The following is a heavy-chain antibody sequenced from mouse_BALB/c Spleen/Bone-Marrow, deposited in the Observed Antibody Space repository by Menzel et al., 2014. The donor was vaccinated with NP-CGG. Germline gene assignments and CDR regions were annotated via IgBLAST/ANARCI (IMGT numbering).Heavy chain of an antibody. CDR3: TRLRVYYFDY. J-gene: IGHJ2*01. CDR1: GYTFTSYW. V-gene: IGHV1-69*02. CDR2: IYPSDSYI. Sequence: QVQLQQSGAELVRPGASVKLSCKASGYTFTSYWINWVKQRPGQGLEWIGNIYPSDSYINYNQKFKDKATLTVDKSSSTAYMQLSSPTSEDSAVYYCTRLRVYYFDYWGQGTTLTVSS.